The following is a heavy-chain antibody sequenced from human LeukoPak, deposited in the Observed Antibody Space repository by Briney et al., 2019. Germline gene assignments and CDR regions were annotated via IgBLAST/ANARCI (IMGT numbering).Heavy chain of an antibody. CDR3: ARGDFAMDV. J-gene: IGHJ6*02. CDR2: ISGSGTFT. V-gene: IGHV3-11*06. CDR1: GFTFRGYY. Sequence: GGSLRLSCAASGFTFRGYYMSWIRQAPGKGLEWVSHISGSGTFTNYADSVKGRFTISRDNAKNSLYLQMNSLRAEDTAVYYCARGDFAMDVWGQGTTVTVSS.